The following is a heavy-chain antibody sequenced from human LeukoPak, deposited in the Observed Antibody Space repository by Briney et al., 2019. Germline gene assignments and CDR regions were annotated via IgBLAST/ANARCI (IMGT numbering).Heavy chain of an antibody. CDR2: FDPEDGET. CDR3: ATLNDYGDTNDDFDI. CDR1: GYTLTELS. D-gene: IGHD4-17*01. V-gene: IGHV1-24*01. J-gene: IGHJ3*02. Sequence: ASVKVSCEVSGYTLTELSMHWVRQAPGKGLEWMGGFDPEDGETIYAQKFQGRVTMTEDTSTDTAYMELSSLRSEDTAVYYCATLNDYGDTNDDFDIWGQGTMVTVSS.